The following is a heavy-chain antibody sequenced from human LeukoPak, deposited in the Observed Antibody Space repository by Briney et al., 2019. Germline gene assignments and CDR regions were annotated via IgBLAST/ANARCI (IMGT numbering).Heavy chain of an antibody. V-gene: IGHV4-59*01. J-gene: IGHJ4*02. CDR2: IYYSGST. CDR3: ARDPTRSGLDY. D-gene: IGHD4-11*01. Sequence: PSETLSLTCTVSGGSISSYYWSWIRQPPGKGLEWIGYIYYSGSTNSNPSFKSRVTISVDTSKNQFSLKLSSVTAADTAVYYCARDPTRSGLDYWGQGTLVTVSS. CDR1: GGSISSYY.